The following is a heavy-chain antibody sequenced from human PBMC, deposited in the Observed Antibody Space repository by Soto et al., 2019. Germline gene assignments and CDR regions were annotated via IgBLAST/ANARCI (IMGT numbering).Heavy chain of an antibody. V-gene: IGHV4-39*02. CDR3: ARDPMYYYDSSGS. CDR1: GGSISSSSYY. D-gene: IGHD3-22*01. Sequence: SETLSLTCTVSGGSISSSSYYWGWIRQPPGKGLEWIGSIYYSGSTYYNPSLKSRVTISVDTSKNQFSLKLSSVTAADTAVYYCARDPMYYYDSSGSWGQGTLVTV. J-gene: IGHJ5*02. CDR2: IYYSGST.